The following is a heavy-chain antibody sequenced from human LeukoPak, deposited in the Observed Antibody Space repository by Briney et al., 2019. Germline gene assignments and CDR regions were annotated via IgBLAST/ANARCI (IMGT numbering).Heavy chain of an antibody. CDR1: GFTFSNYA. J-gene: IGHJ4*02. CDR2: ISDSGGTT. Sequence: PGGSLRLSCAASGFTFSNYAMTWVRQAPGKGLEWVSTISDSGGTTYYTDSVKDRFTISRDNSKNTLYLQMNSLRAEDTAVYYCAKDYFASGSYFDYWGQGTLVTVSS. CDR3: AKDYFASGSYFDY. D-gene: IGHD3-10*01. V-gene: IGHV3-23*01.